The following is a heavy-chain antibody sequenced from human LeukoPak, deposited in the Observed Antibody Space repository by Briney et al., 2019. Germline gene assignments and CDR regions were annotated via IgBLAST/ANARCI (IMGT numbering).Heavy chain of an antibody. CDR1: GGTFSSYA. V-gene: IGHV1-69*06. CDR3: ARDPKIRFLEWYYYMDV. CDR2: VIPLFGTA. D-gene: IGHD3-3*01. Sequence: SVKVSCKTSGGTFSSYAISWVRQAPGQGLEWMGGVIPLFGTANYAQKFQGRVTITADKSTSTAYMELSSLRSEDTAVYYCARDPKIRFLEWYYYMDVWGKGTTVTVSS. J-gene: IGHJ6*03.